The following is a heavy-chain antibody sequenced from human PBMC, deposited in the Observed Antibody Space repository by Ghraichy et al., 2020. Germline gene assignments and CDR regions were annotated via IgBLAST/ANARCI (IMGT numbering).Heavy chain of an antibody. Sequence: GALNISCAASGFTFSSYAMNWVRQAPGKGLEWVSAISGSGGSTYYADSVKGRFTISRDNSKNTLYLQMTSLRAEDTAVYYCADVGGANDYWGLGTLVTVSS. CDR3: ADVGGANDY. J-gene: IGHJ4*02. D-gene: IGHD4-23*01. CDR2: ISGSGGST. V-gene: IGHV3-23*01. CDR1: GFTFSSYA.